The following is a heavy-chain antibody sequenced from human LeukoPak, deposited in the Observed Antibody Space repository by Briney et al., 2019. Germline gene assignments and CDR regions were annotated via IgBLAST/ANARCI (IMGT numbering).Heavy chain of an antibody. CDR2: IYYSGST. CDR1: GXSISSGGYY. V-gene: IGHV4-31*03. J-gene: IGHJ5*02. CDR3: ARVWYTMVRGQGWFDP. D-gene: IGHD3-10*01. Sequence: SETLSLTCTVSGXSISSGGYYWSWIRQHPGKGLEWIGYIYYSGSTYYNPSLKSRVTISVDTSKNQFSLKLSSVTAADTAVYYCARVWYTMVRGQGWFDPWGQGTLVTVSS.